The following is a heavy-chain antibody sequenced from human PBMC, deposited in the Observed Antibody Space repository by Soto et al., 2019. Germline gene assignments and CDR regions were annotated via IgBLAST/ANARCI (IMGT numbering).Heavy chain of an antibody. D-gene: IGHD3-3*01. CDR2: ISGSGGGGST. Sequence: VGSLRLSCAASGFSFSSSAMSWVRQTPGKGLEWISAISGSGGGGSTYYADSVKGRFTISRDNSKNTLYLQMNSLTADDTALYHCATGPTIFGVVIRLYNYYGLDVCGQRTTVTVSS. CDR3: ATGPTIFGVVIRLYNYYGLDV. CDR1: GFSFSSSA. V-gene: IGHV3-23*01. J-gene: IGHJ6*02.